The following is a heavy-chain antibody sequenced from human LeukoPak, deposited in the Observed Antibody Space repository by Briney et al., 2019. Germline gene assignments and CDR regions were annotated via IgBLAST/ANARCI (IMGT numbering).Heavy chain of an antibody. CDR1: GFTFSSYS. J-gene: IGHJ4*02. CDR3: ARAQGYCTNTSCLFDY. Sequence: PGGSLRLSCAASGFTFSSYSVNWVRQAPGKGLEWVSYISSSSNTIYYADSVKGRFTISRDNAKNSLYLQMNSLRAEDTAVYYCARAQGYCTNTSCLFDYWGQGTLVTVSP. CDR2: ISSSSNTI. V-gene: IGHV3-48*04. D-gene: IGHD2-2*01.